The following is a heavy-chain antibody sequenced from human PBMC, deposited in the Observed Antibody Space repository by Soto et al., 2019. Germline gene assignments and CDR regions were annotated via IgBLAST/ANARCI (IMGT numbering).Heavy chain of an antibody. CDR1: GGSISSGGYY. V-gene: IGHV4-31*03. J-gene: IGHJ4*02. D-gene: IGHD3-3*01. CDR3: ARGYYDFWSGYPY. CDR2: IYYSGST. Sequence: QVQLQESGPGLVKPSQTLSLTCTVSGGSISSGGYYWSWIRQHPGKGLEWIGYIYYSGSTYYNPSLKTRVXXSXDXXKNQFFLKLRSVTAADTAVYYCARGYYDFWSGYPYWGQGTLVTVSS.